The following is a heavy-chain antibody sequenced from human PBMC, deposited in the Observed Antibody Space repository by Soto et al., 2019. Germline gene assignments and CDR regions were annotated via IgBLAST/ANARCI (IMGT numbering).Heavy chain of an antibody. D-gene: IGHD3-22*01. V-gene: IGHV3-23*01. CDR2: FSGRAPMT. J-gene: IGHJ3*02. Sequence: PGGSLRLSCAASGFNLSSYAMSWVRQAPGKGLEWVSGFSGRAPMTYYAESVKGRFTMFRDNSKNKVFLLMNSLRVEDTALYYCAKDEYFYSSGYYHPDALDIWGQGTMVP. CDR1: GFNLSSYA. CDR3: AKDEYFYSSGYYHPDALDI.